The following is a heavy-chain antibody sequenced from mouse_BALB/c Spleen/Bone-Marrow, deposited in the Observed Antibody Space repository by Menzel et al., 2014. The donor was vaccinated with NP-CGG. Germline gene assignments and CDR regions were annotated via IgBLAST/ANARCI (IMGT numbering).Heavy chain of an antibody. CDR1: GFTFSYFG. V-gene: IGHV5-17*02. Sequence: EVMLVESGGGLVQPGGSRKLSCAASGFTFSYFGMHWVRQAPEKGLEWVAYISNGSSIIYYADTVKGRFTISRDNPKNTLFLQMTSLRSEDTAMYYCARERTGFDYWGQGTTLTVSS. D-gene: IGHD4-1*01. CDR2: ISNGSSII. CDR3: ARERTGFDY. J-gene: IGHJ2*01.